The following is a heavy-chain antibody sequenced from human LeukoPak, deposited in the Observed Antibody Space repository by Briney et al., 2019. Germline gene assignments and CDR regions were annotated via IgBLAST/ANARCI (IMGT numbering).Heavy chain of an antibody. Sequence: ASVKVSCKTSGYRFNAYGISWVRQAPGQGLEWMGWISTYNGNTNYAQKLQGRVTMTTDTSTSTAYMELRSLISDDAAVYYCARGDDYGDYWGLYWGQGTLVTVSS. CDR2: ISTYNGNT. D-gene: IGHD4-17*01. CDR1: GYRFNAYG. CDR3: ARGDDYGDYWGLY. V-gene: IGHV1-18*01. J-gene: IGHJ4*02.